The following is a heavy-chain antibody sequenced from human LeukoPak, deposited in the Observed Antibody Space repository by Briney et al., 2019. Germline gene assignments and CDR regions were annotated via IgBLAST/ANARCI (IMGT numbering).Heavy chain of an antibody. V-gene: IGHV3-74*01. CDR1: GFTFSSYW. CDR2: INSDGSST. J-gene: IGHJ4*02. Sequence: GGSLRLSCAASGFTFSSYWMHWVRQPPGKGLVWVSRINSDGSSTNYADSVKGRFTISRDNDKNTLYLQMNSLRAEDTAVYYCARSSRGYNYGPYYFDYWGQGTLVTVSS. D-gene: IGHD5-18*01. CDR3: ARSSRGYNYGPYYFDY.